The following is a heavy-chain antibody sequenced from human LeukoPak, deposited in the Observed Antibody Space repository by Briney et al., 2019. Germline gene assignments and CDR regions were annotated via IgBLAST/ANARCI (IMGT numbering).Heavy chain of an antibody. J-gene: IGHJ4*02. CDR2: MSPNSGNT. D-gene: IGHD3-3*01. Sequence: ASVKVSCKASRYTFSNYDINWVRQATGQGLEWMGWMSPNSGNTGYAQKFQGRVTMTEDTSTDTAYMELSSLRSEDTAVYYCATSKYDFWSGYSHLFDYWGQGTLVTVSS. CDR3: ATSKYDFWSGYSHLFDY. V-gene: IGHV1-8*01. CDR1: RYTFSNYD.